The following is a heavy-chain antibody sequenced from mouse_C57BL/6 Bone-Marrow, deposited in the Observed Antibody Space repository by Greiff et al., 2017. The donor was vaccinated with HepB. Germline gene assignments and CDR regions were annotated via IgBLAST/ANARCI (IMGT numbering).Heavy chain of an antibody. Sequence: QVQLQQSGAELVRPGTSVKVSCKASGYAFTNYLIEWVKQRPGRGLEWIGVINPGSGGTNYNEKFKGKATLTADKSSSTAYMQLSSLTSEDSAVYFCARWSFTGAMDYWGQGTSVTVSS. CDR1: GYAFTNYL. CDR3: ARWSFTGAMDY. J-gene: IGHJ4*01. CDR2: INPGSGGT. V-gene: IGHV1-54*01.